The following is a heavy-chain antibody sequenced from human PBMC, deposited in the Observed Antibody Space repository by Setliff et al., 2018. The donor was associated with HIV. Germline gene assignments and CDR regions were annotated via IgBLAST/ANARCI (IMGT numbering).Heavy chain of an antibody. D-gene: IGHD6-13*01. CDR3: ARGARLLAGYSDRWDYYYMAV. J-gene: IGHJ6*03. CDR2: IYFTGPT. V-gene: IGHV4-59*12. CDR1: NGSIGTYY. Sequence: PSETLSLTCTVSNGSIGTYYWTWIRQPPGKGLEYIGYIYFTGPTKFNPSLKSRVTMSVDTSKKQFSLKVNSVTAADTAVYYCARGARLLAGYSDRWDYYYMAVWGKGTTVTVS.